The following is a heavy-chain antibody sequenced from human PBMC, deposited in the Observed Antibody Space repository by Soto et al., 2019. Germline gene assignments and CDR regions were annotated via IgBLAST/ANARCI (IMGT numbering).Heavy chain of an antibody. CDR1: GGTFSSYT. Sequence: ASVKVSCKASGGTFSSYTISWVRQAPGQGLKWMGRIIPILGIANYAQKFQGRVTITADKSTSTAYMELSSLRSEDTAVYYCARGPYYDFWSGYSPPGYYYYYMDVWGKGTTVTVSS. V-gene: IGHV1-69*02. J-gene: IGHJ6*03. CDR3: ARGPYYDFWSGYSPPGYYYYYMDV. D-gene: IGHD3-3*01. CDR2: IIPILGIA.